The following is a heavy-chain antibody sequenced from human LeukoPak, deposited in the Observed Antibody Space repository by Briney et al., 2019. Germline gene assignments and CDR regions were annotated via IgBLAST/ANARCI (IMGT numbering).Heavy chain of an antibody. CDR3: ASRRITIFGVVTSDAFDI. Sequence: SETLSLTCAVSGYSVSSGYYWGWIRQPPGKGLEWIGSIYHSGSTYYNPSLKSRVTISVDTSKNQFSLKLSSVTAADTAVYYCASRRITIFGVVTSDAFDIWGQGTMGTVSS. CDR2: IYHSGST. J-gene: IGHJ3*02. D-gene: IGHD3-3*01. V-gene: IGHV4-38-2*01. CDR1: GYSVSSGYY.